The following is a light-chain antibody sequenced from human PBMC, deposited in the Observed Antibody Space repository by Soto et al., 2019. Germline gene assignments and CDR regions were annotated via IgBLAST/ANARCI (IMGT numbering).Light chain of an antibody. V-gene: IGLV2-14*01. CDR2: EVN. CDR1: SSDIGLYNY. Sequence: QSALSQPASMSGSPGQSITIPCTGASSDIGLYNYVSWYQHHPGKAPKLLISEVNVRPSGLSDRFSASKAGNTASLTLSGLQPEDEAYYYCSSLSTTSTPIVFGSGTKVT. CDR3: SSLSTTSTPIV. J-gene: IGLJ1*01.